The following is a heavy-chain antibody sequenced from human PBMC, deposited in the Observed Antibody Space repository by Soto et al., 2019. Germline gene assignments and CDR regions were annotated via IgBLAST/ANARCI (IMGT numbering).Heavy chain of an antibody. J-gene: IGHJ4*02. CDR3: ARLRPSSSYYYRFDY. V-gene: IGHV4-39*07. CDR1: GGSISSSSYY. Sequence: PSATLSLTCTVSGGSISSSSYYWGWIRQPPGKGLEWIGSIYYSGSTYYNPSLKSRVTISVDTSKNQFSLKLSSVTAADTAVYYCARLRPSSSYYYRFDYWGQGTLVTVSS. CDR2: IYYSGST. D-gene: IGHD6-13*01.